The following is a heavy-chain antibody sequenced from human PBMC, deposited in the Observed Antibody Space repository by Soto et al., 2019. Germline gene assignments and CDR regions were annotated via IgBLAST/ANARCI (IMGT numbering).Heavy chain of an antibody. CDR2: IYYSGST. V-gene: IGHV4-59*01. D-gene: IGHD2-15*01. Sequence: TSETLSLTCTVSGGSISSYYWSWIRQPPGKGLEWIGYIYYSGSTNYNPSLKSRVTISVDTSKNQFSLKLSSVTAADTAVYYCARDYVGYCSGGSCYPYYYYYGMDVWGQGTTVTVSS. CDR3: ARDYVGYCSGGSCYPYYYYYGMDV. J-gene: IGHJ6*02. CDR1: GGSISSYY.